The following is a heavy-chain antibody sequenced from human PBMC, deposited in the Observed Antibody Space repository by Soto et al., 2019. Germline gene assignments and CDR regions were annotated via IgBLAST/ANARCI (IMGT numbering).Heavy chain of an antibody. CDR1: GGSISSYY. D-gene: IGHD3-10*01. CDR2: IYYSGST. CDR3: ARVSNGAGSYGF. J-gene: IGHJ4*02. Sequence: PSETLSLTCTVSGGSISSYYWSWIRQPPGKGLEWIGYIYYSGSTNYNPSLKSRVTISVDTSKNQFSLKLSSVTAADTAVYYCARVSNGAGSYGFWGQGTLVNLSP. V-gene: IGHV4-59*01.